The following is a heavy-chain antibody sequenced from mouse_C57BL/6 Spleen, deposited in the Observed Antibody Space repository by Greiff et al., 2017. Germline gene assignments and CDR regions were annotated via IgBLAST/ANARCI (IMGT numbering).Heavy chain of an antibody. D-gene: IGHD4-1*01. CDR2: IRSKSSNYAT. CDR3: VRAPLGRGYFDY. CDR1: GFTFNTYA. Sequence: EVQLVESGGGLVQPKGSLKLSCAASGFTFNTYAMHWVRQAPGKGLEWVARIRSKSSNYATYYADSVKDRFTISRNDSQSMLYLQMNTLKTEDTAMYYCVRAPLGRGYFDYWGQGTTLTVAS. J-gene: IGHJ2*01. V-gene: IGHV10-3*01.